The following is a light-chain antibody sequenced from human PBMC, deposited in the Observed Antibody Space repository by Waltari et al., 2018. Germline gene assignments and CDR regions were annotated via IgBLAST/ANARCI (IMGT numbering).Light chain of an antibody. CDR3: MQGTHWPYT. Sequence: DAVMTQSPLSLPVALGQTASISCRSSQSLVFSDGNIYLNWFHQRPGQSPRHLIYEISNRRSGVPDRFIGSGSGTDFTLEISRVEADDVGVYFCMQGTHWPYTFGQGTKLEI. J-gene: IGKJ2*01. V-gene: IGKV2-30*01. CDR1: QSLVFSDGNIY. CDR2: EIS.